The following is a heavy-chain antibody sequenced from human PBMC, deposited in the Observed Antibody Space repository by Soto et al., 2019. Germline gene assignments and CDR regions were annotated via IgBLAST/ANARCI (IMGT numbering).Heavy chain of an antibody. CDR3: ARAQYSSSWYYSYYGMDV. V-gene: IGHV3-30*04. Sequence: EGSLRLSCAASGFTFSSYAMHWVRQAPGKGLEWVAVISYDGSNKYYADSVKGRFTISRDNSKNTLYLQMNSLRAEDTAVYYCARAQYSSSWYYSYYGMDVWGQGTTVTVSS. J-gene: IGHJ6*02. CDR2: ISYDGSNK. CDR1: GFTFSSYA. D-gene: IGHD6-13*01.